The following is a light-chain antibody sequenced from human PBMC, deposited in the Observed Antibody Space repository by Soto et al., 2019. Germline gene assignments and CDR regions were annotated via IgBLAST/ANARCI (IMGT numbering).Light chain of an antibody. CDR3: QQHNYWPF. CDR2: GAS. Sequence: EIVMTQSPATLSVSPGERATLSCRASQSVSSNLAWYQQKPGQAPRLLLYGASTRATGIPGRFSGSGSGTEFTLPIPGLQSEDLAVYYCQQHNYWPFFGQGPKREIK. J-gene: IGKJ2*01. V-gene: IGKV3-15*01. CDR1: QSVSSN.